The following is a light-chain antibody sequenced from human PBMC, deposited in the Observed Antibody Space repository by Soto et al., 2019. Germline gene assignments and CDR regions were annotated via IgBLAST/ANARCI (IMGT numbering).Light chain of an antibody. CDR2: GNS. J-gene: IGLJ2*01. CDR3: GTWDSSLRVVI. Sequence: QSVLTQPPSVSGAPGQRVTISCTGSSSNIGAVYDVHWYQHLPGTAPKLLIYGNSNRPSGVPDRFSGSKSGTSASLGITGLQTGDEADYYCGTWDSSLRVVIFGGGTQLTVL. V-gene: IGLV1-40*01. CDR1: SSNIGAVYD.